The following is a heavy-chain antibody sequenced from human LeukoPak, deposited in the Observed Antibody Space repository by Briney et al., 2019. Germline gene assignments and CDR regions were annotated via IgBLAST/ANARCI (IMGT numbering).Heavy chain of an antibody. CDR3: AKIHVDTAMVLPY. D-gene: IGHD5-18*01. CDR1: GFTFSSYA. J-gene: IGHJ4*02. Sequence: GGPLTLPCAASGFTFSSYAMSWVRQAPGKGLEWVSAISGSGGSTYYADSVKGRFTISRDNSKNTLYLQMNSLRAEDTAVYYCAKIHVDTAMVLPYWGQGTLVTVSS. CDR2: ISGSGGST. V-gene: IGHV3-23*01.